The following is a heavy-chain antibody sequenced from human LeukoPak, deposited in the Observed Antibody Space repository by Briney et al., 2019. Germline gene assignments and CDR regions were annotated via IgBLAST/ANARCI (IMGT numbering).Heavy chain of an antibody. CDR3: ARVRQLVLDAFDI. CDR2: IRCDGSNK. CDR1: GFTFSSYG. Sequence: GGSLRLSCAASGFTFSSYGMHWVRQAPGKGLEWVAFIRCDGSNKYYADSVKGRFAISRDNSKNTLYLQMNSLRAEDTAVYYCARVRQLVLDAFDIWGQGTMVTVSS. V-gene: IGHV3-30*02. J-gene: IGHJ3*02. D-gene: IGHD6-13*01.